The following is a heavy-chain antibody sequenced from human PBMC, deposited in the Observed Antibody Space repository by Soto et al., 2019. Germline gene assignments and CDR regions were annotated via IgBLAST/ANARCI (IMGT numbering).Heavy chain of an antibody. CDR2: AYFRSKWYN. J-gene: IGHJ5*02. V-gene: IGHV6-1*01. Sequence: SQTLSLTCAISGDSVSSNTASWNWIRQSPSRGLEWLGRAYFRSKWYNDYAVSVKSRIIINPDTSNNQFSLQLNSVTPEDTAVYFCAKGDNLGPKTGYAFDPWGQGIMVTVSS. CDR3: AKGDNLGPKTGYAFDP. CDR1: GDSVSSNTAS. D-gene: IGHD5-12*01.